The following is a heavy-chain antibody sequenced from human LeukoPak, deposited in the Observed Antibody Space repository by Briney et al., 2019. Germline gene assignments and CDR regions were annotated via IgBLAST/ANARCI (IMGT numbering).Heavy chain of an antibody. Sequence: TGGSLRLSCAASGFTFSSYAMSWVRQAPGKGLEWVSAISGSGGSTYYADSVKGRFTISRDNSKNTLYLQMNSLRAEDTAVYYCAKDYRITMVRGVILVFDYWGQGTLVTVSS. D-gene: IGHD3-10*01. CDR2: ISGSGGST. CDR3: AKDYRITMVRGVILVFDY. CDR1: GFTFSSYA. V-gene: IGHV3-23*01. J-gene: IGHJ4*02.